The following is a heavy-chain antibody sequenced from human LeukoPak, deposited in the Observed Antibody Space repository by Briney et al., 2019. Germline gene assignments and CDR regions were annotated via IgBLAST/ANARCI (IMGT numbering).Heavy chain of an antibody. CDR3: ASGTMVRGVITHFDY. J-gene: IGHJ4*02. CDR1: GYTFTSYY. Sequence: VASVKVSCKASGYTFTSYYMHWVRQAPGQGLEWMGIINPSGGSTSYAQKFQGRVTMTRDTSTSTVYMELSSLGSEDTAVYYCASGTMVRGVITHFDYWGQGTLVTVSS. D-gene: IGHD3-10*01. CDR2: INPSGGST. V-gene: IGHV1-46*01.